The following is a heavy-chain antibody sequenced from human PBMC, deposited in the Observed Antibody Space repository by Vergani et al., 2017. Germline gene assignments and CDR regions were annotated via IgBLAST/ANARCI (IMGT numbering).Heavy chain of an antibody. CDR3: AMSGGYIGYDSGPRDY. CDR2: IIPILGLA. CDR1: GGTFSSYT. Sequence: QVQLVQSGAEVKKPGSSVKVSCKASGGTFSSYTISWVRQAPGQGLEWMGRIIPILGLANYAQKFQGRVTITADKSTSTAYMELSSLGSDDTDVYYCAMSGGYIGYDSGPRDYWGQGTLVTVSS. V-gene: IGHV1-69*02. D-gene: IGHD5-12*01. J-gene: IGHJ4*02.